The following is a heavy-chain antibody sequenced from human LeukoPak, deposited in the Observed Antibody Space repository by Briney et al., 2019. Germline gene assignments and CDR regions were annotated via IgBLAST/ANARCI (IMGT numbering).Heavy chain of an antibody. CDR1: GYTFTSYG. J-gene: IGHJ6*02. Sequence: ASVKVSCKASGYTFTSYGISWVRQAPGQGLEWMGWISGYNGNTNYAQMLQGRVTMTTDTSTSTAYMELRSLRSDDSAVYYCARQILTGYSPLPDYYGMDVWGQGTTVTVSS. CDR2: ISGYNGNT. D-gene: IGHD3-9*01. V-gene: IGHV1-18*01. CDR3: ARQILTGYSPLPDYYGMDV.